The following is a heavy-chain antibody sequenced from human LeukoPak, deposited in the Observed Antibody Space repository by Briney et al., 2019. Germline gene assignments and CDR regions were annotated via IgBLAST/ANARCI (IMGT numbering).Heavy chain of an antibody. CDR3: AREATNAYSGSYWAFDI. V-gene: IGHV3-53*01. D-gene: IGHD1-26*01. CDR2: IYSGGST. CDR1: GFTVSSNY. J-gene: IGHJ3*02. Sequence: GGPLRLSCAASGFTVSSNYMSWVRQAPGKGLEWVSVIYSGGSTYYADSVKGRFTISRDNSKNTLYLQMNSLRAEDTAVYYCAREATNAYSGSYWAFDIWGQGTMVTVSS.